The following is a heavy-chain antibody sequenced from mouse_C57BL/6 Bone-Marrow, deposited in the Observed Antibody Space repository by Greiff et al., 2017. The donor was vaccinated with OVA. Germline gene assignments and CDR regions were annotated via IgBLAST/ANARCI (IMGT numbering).Heavy chain of an antibody. CDR2: IWSGGST. CDR3: ARRGDYYGDYAMDY. V-gene: IGHV2-2*01. CDR1: GFSLTSYG. Sequence: QVQLKESGPGLVQPSQRLSITCTVSGFSLTSYGVHWVRQSPGKGLEWLGVIWSGGSTDYNAAFISRLSISKDNSKSQVFFKMNSLQADDTAIYYCARRGDYYGDYAMDYWGQGTSVTVSS. J-gene: IGHJ4*01. D-gene: IGHD1-1*01.